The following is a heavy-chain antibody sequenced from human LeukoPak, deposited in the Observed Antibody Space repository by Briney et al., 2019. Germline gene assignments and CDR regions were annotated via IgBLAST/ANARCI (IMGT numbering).Heavy chain of an antibody. CDR1: GFTFSSYS. CDR3: AIGDSGRPFDY. V-gene: IGHV3-21*01. CDR2: ISGRSSYI. D-gene: IGHD5-12*01. Sequence: GGSLRLSCAASGFTFSSYSMNWVRQAPGKGLEWVSSISGRSSYIYYADSVKGRFTISRDNAKNSLYLQMNSLRAEDTAVYYCAIGDSGRPFDYWGQGTLVTVSS. J-gene: IGHJ4*02.